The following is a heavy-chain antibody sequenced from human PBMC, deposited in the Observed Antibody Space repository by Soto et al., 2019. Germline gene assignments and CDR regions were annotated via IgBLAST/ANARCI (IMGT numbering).Heavy chain of an antibody. CDR3: VRGGGGGLFDP. D-gene: IGHD2-15*01. V-gene: IGHV3-48*03. CDR1: GFTFSSYE. J-gene: IGHJ5*02. Sequence: GGSLRLSCAASGFTFSSYEMNWVRQAPGKGMEWLSYISPVSRDPAYADSVKGRFTISRDNAIRSLYLQMTSLKAEDTAFDYCVRGGGGGLFDPWGQGSMVTVSS. CDR2: ISPVSRDP.